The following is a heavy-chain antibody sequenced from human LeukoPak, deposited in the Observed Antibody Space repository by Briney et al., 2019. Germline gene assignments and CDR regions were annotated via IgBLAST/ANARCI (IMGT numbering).Heavy chain of an antibody. CDR1: GFTFSSYA. D-gene: IGHD3-22*01. CDR2: ISGSGGST. Sequence: GGSLRLSCAASGFTFSSYAISWVRQAPGKGLEWVSAISGSGGSTYYADSVKSRFTISRDNSKNTLYLQMNSLRADDTAVYYCAKDPRGWLSTPDYWGQGTLVTVSS. V-gene: IGHV3-23*01. CDR3: AKDPRGWLSTPDY. J-gene: IGHJ4*02.